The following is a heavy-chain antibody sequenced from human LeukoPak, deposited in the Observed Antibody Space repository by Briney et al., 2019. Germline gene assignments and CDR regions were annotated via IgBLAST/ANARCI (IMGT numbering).Heavy chain of an antibody. D-gene: IGHD2-15*01. V-gene: IGHV4-59*01. Sequence: PSETLSLTCTVSGDSISSYYWSWLRQPPGQGLEWIGYIHYSGSTNYNPSPKSRVTISLDRSTNQSSLELTSLTAADTAVYYCARVQDRTGEPCSGGNCYFYYFDNWGQGTLVTVSS. CDR1: GDSISSYY. CDR2: IHYSGST. CDR3: ARVQDRTGEPCSGGNCYFYYFDN. J-gene: IGHJ4*02.